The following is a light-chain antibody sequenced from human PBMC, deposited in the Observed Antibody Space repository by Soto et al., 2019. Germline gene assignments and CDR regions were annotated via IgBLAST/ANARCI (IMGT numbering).Light chain of an antibody. CDR3: SSYAGSNNFV. CDR1: SSDVGGYNY. V-gene: IGLV2-8*01. CDR2: EVS. Sequence: QSVLTRPPSASGSPGQSVTISCTGTSSDVGGYNYVSWYQHHPGKAPKVMIYEVSKRPSGVPDRFSGSKSGNTASLTVSGLQAEDEADYYCSSYAGSNNFVFGTGTKVTVL. J-gene: IGLJ1*01.